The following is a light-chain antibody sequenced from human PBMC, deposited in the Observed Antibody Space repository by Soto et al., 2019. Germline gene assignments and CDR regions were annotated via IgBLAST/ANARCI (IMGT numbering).Light chain of an antibody. V-gene: IGLV2-14*01. Sequence: QSVLTQPAPVSGSPGQSITISCTGTTSDVGRYNYVSWHQQHPGKAPKLLIFDVSNRPSGVSDRFSGSKSGNTASLTISGLQAEDEADYYCNSYTTGTTWVFGGGTKLTVL. CDR2: DVS. CDR1: TSDVGRYNY. J-gene: IGLJ3*02. CDR3: NSYTTGTTWV.